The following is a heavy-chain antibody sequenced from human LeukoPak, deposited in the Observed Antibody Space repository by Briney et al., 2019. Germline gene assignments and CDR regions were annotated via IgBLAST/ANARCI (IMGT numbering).Heavy chain of an antibody. D-gene: IGHD3-10*01. CDR2: VNPNSGNT. J-gene: IGHJ6*03. Sequence: ASVKVSCKASGYTFTSYDINWVRQAPGQGLEWVGWVNPNSGNTGSAQKVQGRITITMNTSISTAYMELSSLRSEDTAVYYCARIYYRRSDYHYYYMDVWGEGTTVTVFS. CDR3: ARIYYRRSDYHYYYMDV. V-gene: IGHV1-8*01. CDR1: GYTFTSYD.